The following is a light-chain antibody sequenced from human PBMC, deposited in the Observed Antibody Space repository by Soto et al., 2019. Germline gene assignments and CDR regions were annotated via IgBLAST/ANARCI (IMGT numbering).Light chain of an antibody. V-gene: IGKV1-39*01. CDR2: VAS. Sequence: DIQMTQSPSSLSASVGDRVTITCRASQSISSYLHWYQQKPGKAPKLLINVASTLQSGVPSRFSVSGSGTDFTLAITSLQPEDFATYYCQQSSSTPQTFGGGTKVDIK. J-gene: IGKJ4*01. CDR1: QSISSY. CDR3: QQSSSTPQT.